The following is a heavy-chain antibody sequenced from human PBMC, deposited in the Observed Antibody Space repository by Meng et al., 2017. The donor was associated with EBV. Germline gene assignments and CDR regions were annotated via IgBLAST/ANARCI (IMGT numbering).Heavy chain of an antibody. CDR3: ARNGIAAWGWFDP. Sequence: HVKRSQSGAGVKQPGGSWKGPFKASGYTFTSYYMHWGRQAPGQGLEWMGIINPSGGSTSYAQKFQGRVTMTRDTSTSTVYMELSSLRSEDTAVYYCARNGIAAWGWFDPWGQGTLVTVSS. V-gene: IGHV1-46*01. CDR1: GYTFTSYY. J-gene: IGHJ5*02. CDR2: INPSGGST. D-gene: IGHD6-13*01.